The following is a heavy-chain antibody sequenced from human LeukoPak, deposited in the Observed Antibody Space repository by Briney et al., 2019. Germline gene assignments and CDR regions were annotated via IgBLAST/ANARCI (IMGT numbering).Heavy chain of an antibody. V-gene: IGHV3-30*04. CDR3: ARDFYYDSRDAFDI. D-gene: IGHD3-22*01. Sequence: GGSLRLSCAASGFTFSSYTMHWVRQAPGKGVEWVAVISYDGSNKYYADSVQGRFTISRDNSKNTLYLQMNSLRAEDTAVYYCARDFYYDSRDAFDIWGQGTMVTVSS. J-gene: IGHJ3*02. CDR1: GFTFSSYT. CDR2: ISYDGSNK.